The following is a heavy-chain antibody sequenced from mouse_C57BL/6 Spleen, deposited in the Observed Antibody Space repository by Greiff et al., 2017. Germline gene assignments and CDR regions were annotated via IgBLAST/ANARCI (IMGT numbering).Heavy chain of an antibody. J-gene: IGHJ4*01. CDR1: GYAFSSYW. V-gene: IGHV1-80*01. Sequence: QVQLQQSGAELVKPGASVKISCKASGYAFSSYWMNWVKQRPGKGLEWIGQIYPGDGDTNYNGKFKGKATLTADKSSSTAYMQLSSLTSEDSAVYFCARHLYYYAMDYWGQGTSVTVSS. D-gene: IGHD6-1*01. CDR3: ARHLYYYAMDY. CDR2: IYPGDGDT.